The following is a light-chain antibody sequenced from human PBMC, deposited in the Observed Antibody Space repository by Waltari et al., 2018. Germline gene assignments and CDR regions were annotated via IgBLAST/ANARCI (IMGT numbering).Light chain of an antibody. CDR3: AAWDDSLGGPV. Sequence: QSLLTQPPSASGTPGQRVTISCSGGISNIGSNTINWYRQFPGTAPKVLIYSNDQRTSGVPERFAGSKFGTSASLAISGLQSEDEADYYCAAWDDSLGGPVFGGGTKLTVL. V-gene: IGLV1-44*01. CDR1: ISNIGSNT. CDR2: SND. J-gene: IGLJ2*01.